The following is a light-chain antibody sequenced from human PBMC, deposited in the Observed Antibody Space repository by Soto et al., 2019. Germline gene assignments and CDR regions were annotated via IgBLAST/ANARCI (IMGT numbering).Light chain of an antibody. CDR3: QQYNTWPLT. Sequence: DILMTHYPATLSVSPGERATLSCRASHSVSNHLAWYQHKPGQAPRLLVSGASTRATGIPVRFSGSGSGTEFTLTISSLQSEDFAVYYCQQYNTWPLTFGGGTKVDIK. CDR2: GAS. J-gene: IGKJ4*01. CDR1: HSVSNH. V-gene: IGKV3-15*01.